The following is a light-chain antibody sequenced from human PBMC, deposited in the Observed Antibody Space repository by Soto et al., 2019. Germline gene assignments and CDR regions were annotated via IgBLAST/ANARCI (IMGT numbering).Light chain of an antibody. Sequence: EIMMTQSPATLSMSPGERATLSCRASQSVDSNLAWYQQKPGQAPRLLFYAASTRATGVPARFSASGSGTEFTLTISSLQSEDFAVYYCQQYNNWWTFGQGTKVEIK. CDR3: QQYNNWWT. J-gene: IGKJ1*01. CDR2: AAS. V-gene: IGKV3-15*01. CDR1: QSVDSN.